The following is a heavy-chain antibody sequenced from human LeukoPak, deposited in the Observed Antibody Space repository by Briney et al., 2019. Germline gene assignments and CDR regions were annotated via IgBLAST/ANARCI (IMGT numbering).Heavy chain of an antibody. Sequence: ASVKVSCKASGYSFTNSGITWIREAPGQGPEWLGWISGYNANAHYAQNVQGRVTLTTDTSTNTAYMELRGLTSDDTAMYYCARVGRGCSSIRCYWEHWFDPWGQGTLVIVSS. CDR3: ARVGRGCSSIRCYWEHWFDP. CDR1: GYSFTNSG. J-gene: IGHJ5*02. CDR2: ISGYNANA. V-gene: IGHV1-18*01. D-gene: IGHD2-2*01.